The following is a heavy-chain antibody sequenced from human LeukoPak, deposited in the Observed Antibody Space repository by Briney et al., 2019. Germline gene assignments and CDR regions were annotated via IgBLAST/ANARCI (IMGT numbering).Heavy chain of an antibody. CDR3: ATGIYYYDSSGLDY. V-gene: IGHV4-30-2*01. J-gene: IGHJ4*02. CDR1: GGSISSGGYS. Sequence: SETLSLTCAVSGGSISSGGYSWSWIRQPPGKGLEWIGYIYHSGSTNYNPSLKSRVTISVDKSKNQFSLKLSSVTAADTAVYYCATGIYYYDSSGLDYWGQGTLVTVSS. D-gene: IGHD3-22*01. CDR2: IYHSGST.